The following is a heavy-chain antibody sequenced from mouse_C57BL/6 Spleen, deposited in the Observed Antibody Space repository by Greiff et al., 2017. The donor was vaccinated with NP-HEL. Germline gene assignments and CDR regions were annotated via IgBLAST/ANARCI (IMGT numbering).Heavy chain of an antibody. CDR2: IDPETGGT. V-gene: IGHV1-15*01. Sequence: QVQLKQSGAELVRPGASVTLSCKASGYTFTDYEMHWVKQTPVHGLEWIGAIDPETGGTAYNQKFKGKAILTADKSSSTAYMELRSLTSEDSAVYYCTRDYYYGSSPLAYWGQGTLVTVSA. J-gene: IGHJ3*01. CDR1: GYTFTDYE. CDR3: TRDYYYGSSPLAY. D-gene: IGHD1-1*01.